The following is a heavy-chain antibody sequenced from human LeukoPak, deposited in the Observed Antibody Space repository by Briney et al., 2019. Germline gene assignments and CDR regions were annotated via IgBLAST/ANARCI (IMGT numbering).Heavy chain of an antibody. CDR2: ITGRGDRT. D-gene: IGHD6-19*01. CDR1: GFTFSSYA. CDR3: AKDSGSSGWYFDY. V-gene: IGHV3-23*01. J-gene: IGHJ4*02. Sequence: QPGGSLRLSCEASGFTFSSYAMSWVRQAPGKGLELVSAITGRGDRTYYADSVKGRFTISRDNSKNTLYLQMNSLRAEDTAVYHCAKDSGSSGWYFDYWGQGTLVTVSS.